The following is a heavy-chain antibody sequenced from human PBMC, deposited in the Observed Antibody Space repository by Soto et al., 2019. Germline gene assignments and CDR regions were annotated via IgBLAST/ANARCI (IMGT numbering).Heavy chain of an antibody. Sequence: SETLSLTCTVSGGSISSGDYYWSWIRQPPGQGLEWIGYIYYSGSTYYNPSLKSRVTISVDTSKNQYSLKLSSVTDADTAVYYCARDLLRTWERGDAFDIWGQGTMVTVSS. V-gene: IGHV4-30-4*01. CDR3: ARDLLRTWERGDAFDI. CDR1: GGSISSGDYY. CDR2: IYYSGST. D-gene: IGHD3-16*01. J-gene: IGHJ3*02.